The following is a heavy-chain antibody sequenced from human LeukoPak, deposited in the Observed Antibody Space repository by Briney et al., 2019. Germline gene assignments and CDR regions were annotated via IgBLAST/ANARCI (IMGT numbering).Heavy chain of an antibody. D-gene: IGHD1-26*01. CDR1: GYSFTTYW. CDR2: IYPGDSDT. J-gene: IGHJ4*02. CDR3: ARQGGSYFDY. Sequence: GESLKISCKGSGYSFTTYWIGWVRQPPGKGLEWMGIIYPGDSDTTYSPSFQGQVTISVDKYISTAYLQWSSLKASDTAMYYCARQGGSYFDYWGQGTLVTVSS. V-gene: IGHV5-51*01.